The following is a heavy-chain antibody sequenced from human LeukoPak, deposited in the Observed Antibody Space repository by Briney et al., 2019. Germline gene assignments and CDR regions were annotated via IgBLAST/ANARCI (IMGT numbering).Heavy chain of an antibody. J-gene: IGHJ3*02. CDR1: GGSISSYY. V-gene: IGHV4-59*01. CDR3: ASASGYSYGDAFDI. CDR2: LYYSGST. Sequence: SETLSLTCTVSGGSISSYYWSWIRQPPGKGLEWIGYLYYSGSTNYNPSLKSRVTISVDTSKNQFSLKLSSVTAADTAVYYCASASGYSYGDAFDIWGQGTMVTVSS. D-gene: IGHD5-18*01.